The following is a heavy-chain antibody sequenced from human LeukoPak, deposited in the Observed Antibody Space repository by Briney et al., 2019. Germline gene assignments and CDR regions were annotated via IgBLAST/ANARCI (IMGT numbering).Heavy chain of an antibody. Sequence: ASVKVSCKASGYTFTSYVINGVRQATGQGLEWMGWMNPKRGNTGYAQKFQGRVTITRNTSISTAYMELSSLRSEDTAVYYCARVGLAGFDPWGQGTLVTVSS. J-gene: IGHJ5*02. CDR2: MNPKRGNT. CDR1: GYTFTSYV. CDR3: ARVGLAGFDP. V-gene: IGHV1-8*03.